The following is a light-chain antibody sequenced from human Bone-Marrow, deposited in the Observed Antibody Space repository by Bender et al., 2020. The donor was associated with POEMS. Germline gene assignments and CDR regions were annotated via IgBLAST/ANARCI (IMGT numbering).Light chain of an antibody. CDR3: AVWDDSLNGWV. CDR1: SSNIGAHA. J-gene: IGLJ3*02. CDR2: SSH. V-gene: IGLV1-44*01. Sequence: QSVLTQPPSASGTPGQRVTISCSGGSSNIGAHAVNWYQHLPGTAPKLLIYSSHRRPSEVPDRFSGSQSGTSASLAITGLRAEDEADYYCAVWDDSLNGWVFGGGTKLTVL.